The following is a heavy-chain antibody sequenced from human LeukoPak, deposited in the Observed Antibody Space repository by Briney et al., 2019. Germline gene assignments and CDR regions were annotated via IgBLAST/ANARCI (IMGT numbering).Heavy chain of an antibody. D-gene: IGHD3-22*01. Sequence: VASVKVSCKASGYTFTSYDINWVRQAPGQGLEWMGIINPSGGSTSYAQKFQGRVTMTRDMSTSTVYMELSSLRSEDTAVYYCARGYYDSSGYYTDWGQGTLVTVSS. CDR3: ARGYYDSSGYYTD. CDR2: INPSGGST. V-gene: IGHV1-46*01. J-gene: IGHJ4*02. CDR1: GYTFTSYD.